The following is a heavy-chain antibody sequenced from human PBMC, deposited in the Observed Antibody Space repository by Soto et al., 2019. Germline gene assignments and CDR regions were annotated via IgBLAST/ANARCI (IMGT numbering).Heavy chain of an antibody. V-gene: IGHV1-8*01. CDR2: MNPNSGNT. CDR1: GYTLTSYD. CDR3: ARGLGSSSWYHYGMDV. J-gene: IGHJ6*02. Sequence: SVQVSCKASGYTLTSYDINWVRQATGQGLEWMGWMNPNSGNTGYAQKFQGRVTMTRNTSISTAYMELSSLRSEDTAVYYCARGLGSSSWYHYGMDVWGQGTTVTVSS. D-gene: IGHD6-13*01.